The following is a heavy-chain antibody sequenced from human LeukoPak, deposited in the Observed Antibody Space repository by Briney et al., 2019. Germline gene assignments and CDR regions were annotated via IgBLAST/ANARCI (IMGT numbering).Heavy chain of an antibody. Sequence: SETLSLTCAVYGVPFRGFFWSWIRQAPGKGLEWIGQISHSGSSNYNPSLKGPITISVDTSKSQFSLRLTFVTAADTAVYYCARGIFYGGRNQYIWFDLWGQGTLVTVSS. CDR1: GVPFRGFF. CDR2: ISHSGSS. D-gene: IGHD4-23*01. V-gene: IGHV4-34*01. J-gene: IGHJ5*02. CDR3: ARGIFYGGRNQYIWFDL.